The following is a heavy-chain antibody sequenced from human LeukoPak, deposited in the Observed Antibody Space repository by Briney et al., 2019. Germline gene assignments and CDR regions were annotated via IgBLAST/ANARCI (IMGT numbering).Heavy chain of an antibody. V-gene: IGHV4-34*01. CDR1: GGSFSGYY. Sequence: PSETLSLTCAVYGGSFSGYYWSWIRQPPGKGLEWIGEINHSGSTNYNPSLKSRVTISVDTSKNHFSLKLSSVTAADTAVYYCARKKYYDILTGLYNWFDPWGQGTLVTVSS. D-gene: IGHD3-9*01. J-gene: IGHJ5*02. CDR3: ARKKYYDILTGLYNWFDP. CDR2: INHSGST.